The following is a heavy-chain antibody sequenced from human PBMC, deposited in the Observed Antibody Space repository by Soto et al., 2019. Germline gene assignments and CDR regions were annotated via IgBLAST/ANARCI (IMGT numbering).Heavy chain of an antibody. V-gene: IGHV4-39*01. CDR2: VYYTGTT. J-gene: IGHJ4*02. CDR1: NFSVLTSIYY. CDR3: ARNWNLALVPAAYFDS. D-gene: IGHD2-2*01. Sequence: SETLSLTCTVSNFSVLTSIYYWAWVRQPPGKGLEWVGTVYYTGTTYYNPSLQSRVTISIDTSKNQFSLNLNSVTAADTAVYYCARNWNLALVPAAYFDSWGQGTLVTVSS.